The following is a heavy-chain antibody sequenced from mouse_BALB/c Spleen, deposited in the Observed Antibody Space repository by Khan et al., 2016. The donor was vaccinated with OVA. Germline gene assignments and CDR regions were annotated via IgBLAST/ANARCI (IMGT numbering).Heavy chain of an antibody. V-gene: IGHV3-2*02. J-gene: IGHJ3*01. CDR2: ISYSGTT. CDR1: GYSITSDYA. Sequence: VQLKESGPGLVKSSQSLSLTCTVTGYSITSDYAWNWIRQFPGHKLEWMGYISYSGTTSYSPSLKSRISITRDTSKYQFFLQLNHLITEHTVTYYCTRVRSYWGQGTLVTVSA. CDR3: TRVRSY.